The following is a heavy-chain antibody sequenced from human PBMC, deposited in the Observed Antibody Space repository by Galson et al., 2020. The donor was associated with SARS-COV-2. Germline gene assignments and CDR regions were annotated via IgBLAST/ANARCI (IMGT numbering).Heavy chain of an antibody. CDR2: INPNNGNT. Sequence: ASVKVSCKASGYTFTSYGISWVRQAPGHGLEWMGWINPNNGNTKYAQKFQGRVSMTTDTATNTAYMDLRSLRSDDTAVYYCARDSAMATGFDYWGQGTLVSVSS. CDR3: ARDSAMATGFDY. D-gene: IGHD2-2*01. J-gene: IGHJ4*02. CDR1: GYTFTSYG. V-gene: IGHV1-18*04.